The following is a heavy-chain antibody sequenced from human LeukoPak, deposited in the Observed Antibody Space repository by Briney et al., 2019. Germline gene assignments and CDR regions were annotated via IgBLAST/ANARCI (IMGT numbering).Heavy chain of an antibody. J-gene: IGHJ6*02. CDR1: GGSISSYY. V-gene: IGHV4-4*07. D-gene: IGHD3-3*01. Sequence: SETLSLTCTVSGGSISSYYLSWIRQPAGKGLEWIGCIYTSGSTNYNPSLKSRVTMSVDTSKIQFSLKLSSVTAADTAVYYCARVVSDDFWSGYPPGGMDVWGQGTTVTVSS. CDR2: IYTSGST. CDR3: ARVVSDDFWSGYPPGGMDV.